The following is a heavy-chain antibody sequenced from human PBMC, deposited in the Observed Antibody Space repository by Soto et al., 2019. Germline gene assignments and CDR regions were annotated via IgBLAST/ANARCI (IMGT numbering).Heavy chain of an antibody. V-gene: IGHV1-18*04. D-gene: IGHD6-25*01. CDR1: GYTFTSYG. Sequence: ASVNVSCKASGYTFTSYGISWVRQAPGQGLEWMGWISAYNGNTNYAQKLQGRVTMTTDTSISTAYMELRRLRSDDTAVYYCARAQENLAARQSHSYCMVVWGQGTTVTVSS. CDR2: ISAYNGNT. J-gene: IGHJ6*02. CDR3: ARAQENLAARQSHSYCMVV.